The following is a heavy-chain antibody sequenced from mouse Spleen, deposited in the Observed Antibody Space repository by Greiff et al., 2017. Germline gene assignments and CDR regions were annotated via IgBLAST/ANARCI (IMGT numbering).Heavy chain of an antibody. Sequence: VQLQQPGAELVKPGASVKLSCKASGYTFTSYWMQWVKQRPGQGLEWIGEIDPSDSYTNYNQKFKGKATLTVDTSSSTAYMQLSSLTSEDSAVYYWAAAYGGQGTLFTVSA. CDR1: GYTFTSYW. V-gene: IGHV1-50*01. CDR3: AAAY. CDR2: IDPSDSYT. J-gene: IGHJ3*01.